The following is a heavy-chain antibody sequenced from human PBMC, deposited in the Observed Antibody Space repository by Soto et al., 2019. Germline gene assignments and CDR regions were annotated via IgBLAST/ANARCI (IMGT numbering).Heavy chain of an antibody. CDR2: ISWNSGTI. CDR1: GFTFDDYA. Sequence: EVQLVESGGGLVQPGRSLRLSCAASGFTFDDYAMHWVRQAPGKGLEWVSGISWNSGTIGYADSVKGRFTISRDNDKNSLYLKMNSLRAEDTALYYCAKDLQYVDYVPLHFYGMDVWGQGTTVTVSS. V-gene: IGHV3-9*01. CDR3: AKDLQYVDYVPLHFYGMDV. D-gene: IGHD4-17*01. J-gene: IGHJ6*02.